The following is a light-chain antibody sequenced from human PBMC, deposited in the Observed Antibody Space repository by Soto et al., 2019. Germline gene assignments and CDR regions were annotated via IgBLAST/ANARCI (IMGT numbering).Light chain of an antibody. V-gene: IGKV3-20*01. CDR2: GAS. J-gene: IGKJ1*01. Sequence: EIVLTQSPGTLSLSPGERATLSCWASQSVRSNYLAWYQQKLGQAPRLLIYGASSRATGIPDRFSGSGSGTEFTLTISSLQPDDFATYYCQQCNSYPWTFGQGT. CDR3: QQCNSYPWT. CDR1: QSVRSNY.